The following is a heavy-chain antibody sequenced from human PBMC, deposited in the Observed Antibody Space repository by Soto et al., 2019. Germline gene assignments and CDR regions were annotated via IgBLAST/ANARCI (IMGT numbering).Heavy chain of an antibody. V-gene: IGHV4-59*01. J-gene: IGHJ6*02. D-gene: IGHD1-1*01. CDR3: ARQNWLDTTGYVVGHDYHGLDV. CDR2: IYSSGNT. CDR1: GGSIRSYY. Sequence: SETLSLTCSVSGGSIRSYYWSWIRQPPGKGLEWIGYIYSSGNTNYNPSFQSRVTISVDTSNKWFALKLNSVTAADTAVYYCARQNWLDTTGYVVGHDYHGLDVWGQGTTVTVSS.